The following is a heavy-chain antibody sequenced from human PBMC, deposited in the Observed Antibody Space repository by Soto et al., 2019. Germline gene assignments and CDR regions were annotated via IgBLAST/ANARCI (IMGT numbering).Heavy chain of an antibody. J-gene: IGHJ4*02. V-gene: IGHV1-69*13. Sequence: SVKVSCKASGGTFSSYAISWVRQAPGQGLEWMGGIIPIFGTANYAQKFQGRVTITADESTSTAYMELSSLRSEDTAVYYCGEKPNYRNCGSDWGKEPLVTVS. D-gene: IGHD4-4*01. CDR1: GGTFSSYA. CDR3: GEKPNYRNCGSD. CDR2: IIPIFGTA.